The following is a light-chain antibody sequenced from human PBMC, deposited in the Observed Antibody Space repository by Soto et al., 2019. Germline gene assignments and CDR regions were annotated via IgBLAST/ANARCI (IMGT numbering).Light chain of an antibody. CDR1: QSVSSSY. CDR3: QQYGSSPRT. Sequence: EIVLTQSPGTLSLSPGERATLSCRASQSVSSSYLAWYQRKPGQAPRLLIYGASSRATGIPDRFSGSGSGTDFTLTISGLEPEDFAVYYCQQYGSSPRTFGQGTRLEIK. CDR2: GAS. J-gene: IGKJ5*01. V-gene: IGKV3-20*01.